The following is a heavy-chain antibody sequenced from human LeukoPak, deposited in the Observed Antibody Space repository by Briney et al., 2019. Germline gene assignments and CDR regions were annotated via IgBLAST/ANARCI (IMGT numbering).Heavy chain of an antibody. CDR1: GFTFSNYW. CDR3: ASEQWLVRGIDY. Sequence: GGPLRLSCAASGFTFSNYWMSWVRQAPGKGLEWVANIKQDGSDKYYVDSVKGRFTISRDNAKNSLYLQMNSLRAEDTAVYYCASEQWLVRGIDYWGQGTLVTVSS. CDR2: IKQDGSDK. J-gene: IGHJ4*02. D-gene: IGHD6-19*01. V-gene: IGHV3-7*01.